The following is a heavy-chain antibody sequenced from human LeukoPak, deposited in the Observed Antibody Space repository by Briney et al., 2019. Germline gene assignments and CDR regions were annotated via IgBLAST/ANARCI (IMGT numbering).Heavy chain of an antibody. D-gene: IGHD4-17*01. Sequence: ASVRVSCKASGYTFTIYGISWVRQAPGQGVEWMGWIGAYNDNTNYPQKFQGRVTLTTDTSTSTAYMELRSLTSDDTALYYCARAGAAVTMFFDFWGQGTLVTVSS. V-gene: IGHV1-18*01. CDR3: ARAGAAVTMFFDF. CDR2: IGAYNDNT. CDR1: GYTFTIYG. J-gene: IGHJ4*02.